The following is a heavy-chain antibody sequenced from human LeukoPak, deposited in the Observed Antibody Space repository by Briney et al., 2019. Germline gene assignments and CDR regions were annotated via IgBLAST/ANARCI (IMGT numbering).Heavy chain of an antibody. V-gene: IGHV3-21*01. CDR3: ARDYYMGIVDQ. J-gene: IGHJ5*02. D-gene: IGHD3-22*01. Sequence: GGSLRLSCAASGFTFNIYSMNWVRQAPGKGLEWVSRITSSSHYIYYADSVKGRLTISRDNAKNTLYLQLNSLRVEDTSVYYCARDYYMGIVDQWGQGTRVTVSS. CDR2: ITSSSHYI. CDR1: GFTFNIYS.